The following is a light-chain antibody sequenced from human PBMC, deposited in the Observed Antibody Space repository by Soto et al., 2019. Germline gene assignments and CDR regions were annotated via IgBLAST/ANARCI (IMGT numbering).Light chain of an antibody. CDR1: SNDIGAYDY. V-gene: IGLV2-14*03. CDR3: SSHTTANTLT. J-gene: IGLJ2*01. Sequence: QSALTQPASVSGSPGQSVTISCTGTSNDIGAYDYVSWYQQVPGKAPKLLIFDVNYRPSEISRRFSGSKSGNSASLTISALQAADEAHYYCSSHTTANTLTFGGGTQLTVL. CDR2: DVN.